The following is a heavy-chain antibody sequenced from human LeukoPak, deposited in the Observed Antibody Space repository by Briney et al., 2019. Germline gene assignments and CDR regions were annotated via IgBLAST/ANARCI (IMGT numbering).Heavy chain of an antibody. CDR1: GYTFTNYG. CDR2: INPLNGNT. Sequence: ASVKVSCKASGYTFTNYGISWVRQAPGQGLEWMGWINPLNGNTNYAQRLEGRVTLTRDTSTTTAYMNLKSLRSDDTAVYYCARDGGPWYFDFWGRGTQVIVFS. V-gene: IGHV1-18*01. CDR3: ARDGGPWYFDF. J-gene: IGHJ2*01. D-gene: IGHD3-16*01.